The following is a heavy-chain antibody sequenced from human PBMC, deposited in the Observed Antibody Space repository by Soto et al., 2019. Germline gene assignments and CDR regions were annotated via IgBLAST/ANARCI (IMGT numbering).Heavy chain of an antibody. CDR3: AKKQYQLLYAYYYGMDV. CDR1: GFTFSSYG. D-gene: IGHD2-2*02. CDR2: ISYDGSNK. V-gene: IGHV3-30*18. J-gene: IGHJ6*02. Sequence: LRLSCAASGFTFSSYGMHWVRQAPGKGLEWVAVISYDGSNKYYADSVKGRFTISRDNSKNTLYLQMNSLRAEDTAVYYCAKKQYQLLYAYYYGMDVWGQGTTVTVSS.